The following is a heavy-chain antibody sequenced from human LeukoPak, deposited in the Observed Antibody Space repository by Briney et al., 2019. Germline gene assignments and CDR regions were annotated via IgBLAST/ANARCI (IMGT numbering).Heavy chain of an antibody. V-gene: IGHV5-51*01. D-gene: IGHD3-16*02. CDR2: IYPGDSDT. Sequence: GESLKISCKTSGYSFTTYWIGWVRQMPGKGLEWMGIIYPGDSDTRYSPSFQGQVTISADKSISTAYLQWSSLKASDTAMYYCARQQKAITFGGVIGLDAFDIWGQGTMVTVSS. J-gene: IGHJ3*02. CDR1: GYSFTTYW. CDR3: ARQQKAITFGGVIGLDAFDI.